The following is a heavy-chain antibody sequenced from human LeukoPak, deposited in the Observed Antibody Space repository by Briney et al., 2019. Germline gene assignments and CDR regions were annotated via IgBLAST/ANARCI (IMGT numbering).Heavy chain of an antibody. Sequence: GGSLRLSCAASGFTFSSYDMHWVRQPAGEGLQWVSGIGTGGDTYYAGSVKGRFTISRENAKNSLYLQMNSLRGDDTAVYFCARGSNLGFEPWGQGTLVTVSS. J-gene: IGHJ5*02. CDR1: GFTFSSYD. CDR3: ARGSNLGFEP. V-gene: IGHV3-13*04. D-gene: IGHD5-24*01. CDR2: IGTGGDT.